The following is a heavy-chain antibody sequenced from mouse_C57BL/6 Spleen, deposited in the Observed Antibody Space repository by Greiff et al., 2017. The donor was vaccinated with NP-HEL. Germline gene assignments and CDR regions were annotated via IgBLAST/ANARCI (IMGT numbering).Heavy chain of an antibody. V-gene: IGHV8-12*01. CDR2: IYWDDDK. D-gene: IGHD1-1*01. CDR1: GFSLSTSGMG. J-gene: IGHJ3*01. Sequence: QVTLNVSGPGILQSSQTLSLTCSFSGFSLSTSGMGVSWIRQPSGKGLEWLAHIYWDDDKRYNPSLKSRLTISKDTSRNQVFLKITSVDTADTAKYYCARSGYYGSSPWLAYWGQGTLVTVSA. CDR3: ARSGYYGSSPWLAY.